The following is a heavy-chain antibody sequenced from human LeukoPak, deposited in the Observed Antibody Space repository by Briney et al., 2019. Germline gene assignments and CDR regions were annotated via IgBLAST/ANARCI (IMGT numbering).Heavy chain of an antibody. V-gene: IGHV4-30-4*08. CDR3: ARADYSTSSLEGFDY. CDR2: IYYSGST. D-gene: IGHD2-2*01. J-gene: IGHJ4*02. CDR1: GGSISSYY. Sequence: SETLSLTCTVSGGSISSYYWTWIRQPPGKGLEWIGYIYYSGSTYYNPSLKSRVTISVDTSKNQFSLKLSSVTAADTAVYYCARADYSTSSLEGFDYWGQGTLVTVSS.